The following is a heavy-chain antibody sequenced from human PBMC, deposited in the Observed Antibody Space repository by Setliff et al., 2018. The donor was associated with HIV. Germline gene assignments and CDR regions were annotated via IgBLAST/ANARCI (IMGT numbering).Heavy chain of an antibody. J-gene: IGHJ4*02. Sequence: SETLSLTCTVSDSGTYYWSWIRQPPGKGLEWIGYIYYSGSTNYNPALKSRVTISIDTSKNRFSLRLSSVTAADTAVYYCARASITMVRVVNWGQGTLVTVSS. CDR2: IYYSGST. CDR3: ARASITMVRVVN. D-gene: IGHD3-10*01. CDR1: DSGTYY. V-gene: IGHV4-30-4*08.